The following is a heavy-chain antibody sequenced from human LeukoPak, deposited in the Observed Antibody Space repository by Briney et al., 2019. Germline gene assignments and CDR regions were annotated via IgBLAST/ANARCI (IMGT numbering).Heavy chain of an antibody. CDR3: ARAYSYGFRRYYYYYMDV. V-gene: IGHV4-34*01. Sequence: SETLSLTCAVYGGSLSGYYWSWIRQPPGKGLELIGEINHSGSTNYNPSLKSRVTISVDTSKNQFSLKLSSVTAADTAVYYCARAYSYGFRRYYYYYMDVWGKGTTVTVSS. CDR1: GGSLSGYY. D-gene: IGHD5-18*01. CDR2: INHSGST. J-gene: IGHJ6*03.